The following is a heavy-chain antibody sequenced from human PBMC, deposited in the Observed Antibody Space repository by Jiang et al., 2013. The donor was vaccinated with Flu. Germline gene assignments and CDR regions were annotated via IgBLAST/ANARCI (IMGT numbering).Heavy chain of an antibody. CDR2: IYYSGST. V-gene: IGHV4-39*01. J-gene: IGHJ3*02. CDR3: ARHIVKEFTRGVPDAFDI. CDR1: GGSISSSSYY. D-gene: IGHD3-16*02. Sequence: TVSGGSISSSSYYWGWIRQPPGKGLEWIGSIYYSGSTYYNPSLKSRVTISVDTSKNQFSLKLSSVTAADTAVYYCARHIVKEFTRGVPDAFDIWGQGTMVTVSS.